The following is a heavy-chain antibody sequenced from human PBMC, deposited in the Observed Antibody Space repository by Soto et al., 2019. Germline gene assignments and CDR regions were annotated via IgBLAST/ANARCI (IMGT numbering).Heavy chain of an antibody. CDR1: GFTLSSYA. Sequence: QVQLVESGGGVVQPGRSLRLSCAASGFTLSSYAMHWVRQAPGKGLEWVAVISYDGSNKYYADSVKGRFTISRDNSKNTLYLQMNSLRAEDTAVYYCARETYYDFWSGPYHGMDVWGQGTTVTVSS. J-gene: IGHJ6*02. D-gene: IGHD3-3*01. V-gene: IGHV3-30-3*01. CDR3: ARETYYDFWSGPYHGMDV. CDR2: ISYDGSNK.